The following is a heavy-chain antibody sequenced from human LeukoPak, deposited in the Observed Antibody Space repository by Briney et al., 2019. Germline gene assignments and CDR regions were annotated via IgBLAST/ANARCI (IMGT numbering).Heavy chain of an antibody. Sequence: GGSLRLSCAASGFTFSSYAMHWVRQAPGKGLEYVSAISSNGGSTYYANSVKGRFTISRDNSKNTLYLQMGSLRAEDMAVYYCARDARSGGGSYYLWFDYWGQGTLVTVSS. CDR3: ARDARSGGGSYYLWFDY. V-gene: IGHV3-64*01. CDR1: GFTFSSYA. J-gene: IGHJ4*02. D-gene: IGHD1-26*01. CDR2: ISSNGGST.